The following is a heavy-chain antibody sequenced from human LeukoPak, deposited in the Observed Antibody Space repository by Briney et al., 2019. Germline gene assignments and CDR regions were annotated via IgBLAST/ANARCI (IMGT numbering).Heavy chain of an antibody. CDR1: GDSITNSY. J-gene: IGHJ3*01. CDR2: VSNNGRK. V-gene: IGHV4-59*01. Sequence: PSETLSLTSTVSGDSITNSYWAWIRQPPGKGLEWIANVSNNGRKNYNPSLKSRVTISMDTSKNQFSLRLNSLTAADTAVYYCAREVSRSWAPGAFDVWGQGTRVTVSS. D-gene: IGHD6-13*01. CDR3: AREVSRSWAPGAFDV.